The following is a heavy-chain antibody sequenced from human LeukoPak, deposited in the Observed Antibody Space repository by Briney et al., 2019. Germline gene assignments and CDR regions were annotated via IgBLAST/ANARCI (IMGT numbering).Heavy chain of an antibody. J-gene: IGHJ6*02. D-gene: IGHD2-8*02. V-gene: IGHV3-74*01. CDR3: ARDENTDGMDV. CDR2: IKSDGITI. Sequence: GGSLRLSCAASGFTFSNYMMHWVRQAPGKGLVWVSRIKSDGITITYADSVKGRFTISRDNSKNTLYLQMNSLRAEDTAVYYCARDENTDGMDVWGQGTTVTVSS. CDR1: GFTFSNYM.